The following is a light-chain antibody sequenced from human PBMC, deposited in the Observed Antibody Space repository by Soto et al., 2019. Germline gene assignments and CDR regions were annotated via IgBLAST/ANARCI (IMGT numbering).Light chain of an antibody. J-gene: IGKJ1*01. CDR1: QTVRSN. CDR3: QQYNNWWT. CDR2: AAS. Sequence: EFVLTQSPGTLSLSPGERATLSCRASQTVRSNLAWYQQKPGQAPRLLIYAASTRATGIPARFIGNGSETEFTLTISSLQSEDFAVYYCQQYNNWWTFGQGTKVDIK. V-gene: IGKV3D-15*01.